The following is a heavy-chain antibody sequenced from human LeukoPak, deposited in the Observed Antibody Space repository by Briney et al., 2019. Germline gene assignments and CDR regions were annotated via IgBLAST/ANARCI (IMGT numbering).Heavy chain of an antibody. J-gene: IGHJ4*02. V-gene: IGHV4-4*02. CDR1: GGSISSSNW. D-gene: IGHD3-10*01. Sequence: SETLSLTCAVSGGSISSSNWWSWVRQPPGKGLEWIGEIYHSGSTNYNPSLKSRVTISVDKSKNQFSLKLSSVTAADTAVYYCARVSGCWFGEFLMCEGQFDYWDQGTLVTVSS. CDR2: IYHSGST. CDR3: ARVSGCWFGEFLMCEGQFDY.